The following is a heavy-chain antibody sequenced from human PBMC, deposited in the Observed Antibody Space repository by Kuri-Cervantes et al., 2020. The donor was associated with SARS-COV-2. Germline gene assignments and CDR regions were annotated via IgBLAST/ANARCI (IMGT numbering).Heavy chain of an antibody. V-gene: IGHV4-34*01. CDR3: ARGRIAAAANNWFDP. Sequence: GSLRLSCTVSGGSISSYYWSWIRQPPGKGLEWIGEINHSGSTNYNPSLKSRVTIPVDTSKNQFSLKLSSVTAADTAVYYCARGRIAAAANNWFDPWGQGTLVTVSS. CDR2: INHSGST. J-gene: IGHJ5*02. D-gene: IGHD6-13*01. CDR1: GGSISSYY.